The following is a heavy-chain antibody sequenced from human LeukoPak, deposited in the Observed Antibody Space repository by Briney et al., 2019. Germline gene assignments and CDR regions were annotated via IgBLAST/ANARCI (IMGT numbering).Heavy chain of an antibody. V-gene: IGHV7-4-1*02. D-gene: IGHD3-22*01. CDR1: GYTFTNYA. J-gene: IGHJ4*02. Sequence: ASVTVSFTASGYTFTNYAMNWVRQAPGLGLEWMGWINTNTGNPTYAQGFTGRFVFSLDTSVSTAYLQISSLKAEDTAVYYCARAYYYDSSGYYPYYFDYWGQGTLVTVSS. CDR2: INTNTGNP. CDR3: ARAYYYDSSGYYPYYFDY.